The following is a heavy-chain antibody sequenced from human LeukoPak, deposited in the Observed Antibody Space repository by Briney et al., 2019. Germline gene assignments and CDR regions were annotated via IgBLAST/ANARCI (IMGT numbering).Heavy chain of an antibody. Sequence: GGSLRLSCAASGFTFSSYARSWVRQAPGKGLEWVSAISGSGGSTYYADSVKGRFTISRDNSKNTLYLQMNSLRAEDTAVYYCAKEGYSSGWYDYYDAFDIWGQGTMVTVSS. J-gene: IGHJ3*02. CDR1: GFTFSSYA. D-gene: IGHD6-19*01. V-gene: IGHV3-23*01. CDR2: ISGSGGST. CDR3: AKEGYSSGWYDYYDAFDI.